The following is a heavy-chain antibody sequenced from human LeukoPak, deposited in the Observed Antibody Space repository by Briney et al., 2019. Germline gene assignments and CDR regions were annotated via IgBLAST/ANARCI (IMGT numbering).Heavy chain of an antibody. CDR3: AREEPPAAVAGTGNWFDP. CDR2: INPNSGGT. D-gene: IGHD6-19*01. Sequence: GASVKVSCKASGYTFTSYYMHWVRQAPGQGLEWMGWINPNSGGTNYAQKFQGRVTMTRDTSISTAYMELSRLRPDDTAVYYCAREEPPAAVAGTGNWFDPWGQGTLVTVSS. J-gene: IGHJ5*02. CDR1: GYTFTSYY. V-gene: IGHV1-2*02.